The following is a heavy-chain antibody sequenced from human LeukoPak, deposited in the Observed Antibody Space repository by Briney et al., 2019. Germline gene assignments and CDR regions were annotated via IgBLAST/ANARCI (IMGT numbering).Heavy chain of an antibody. D-gene: IGHD1-1*01. CDR1: GYTFTSYY. CDR2: FDPGDAET. J-gene: IGHJ4*02. CDR3: ATLDWKRGGGALDY. Sequence: ASVKVSCKASGYTFTSYYMHWVRQAPGKGLEWMGGFDPGDAETIFAQKLQGRVTMTEDTSTDAVYMELSSLRSEDTAVYYCATLDWKRGGGALDYWGQGTLVTVSS. V-gene: IGHV1-24*01.